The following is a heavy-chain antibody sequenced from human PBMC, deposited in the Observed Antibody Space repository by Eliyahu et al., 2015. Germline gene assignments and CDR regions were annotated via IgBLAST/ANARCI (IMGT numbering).Heavy chain of an antibody. J-gene: IGHJ6*02. D-gene: IGHD6-19*01. CDR2: ISSNGGST. CDR3: ARVEPWLGYGMDV. V-gene: IGHV3-64*01. CDR1: GFXXSSYA. Sequence: EVQLVESGGGLVQPGGSLXLSGAASGFXXSSYAMHWVRQAPGKGLEYVSAISSNGGSTYYANSVKGRLTISRDNSKNTLYLQMGSLRAEDMAVYYCARVEPWLGYGMDVWGQGTTVTVSS.